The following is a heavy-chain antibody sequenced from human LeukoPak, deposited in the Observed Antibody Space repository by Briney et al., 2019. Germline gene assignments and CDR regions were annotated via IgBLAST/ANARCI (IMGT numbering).Heavy chain of an antibody. CDR3: ARHSRGWYYFDY. D-gene: IGHD6-19*01. J-gene: IGHJ4*02. CDR2: TYYSGST. V-gene: IGHV4-39*01. CDR1: GGSISSSSYY. Sequence: SETLSLTCTVSGGSISSSSYYWGWIRQPPGKGLEWIGSTYYSGSTYYNPSLKSRVTISVDTSKNQFSLKLSSVTAADTAVYYCARHSRGWYYFDYWGQGTLVTVSS.